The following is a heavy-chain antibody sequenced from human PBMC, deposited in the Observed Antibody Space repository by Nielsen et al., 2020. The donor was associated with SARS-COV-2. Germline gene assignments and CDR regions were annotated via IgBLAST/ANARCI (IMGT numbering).Heavy chain of an antibody. CDR1: GFTFDDYA. CDR3: AKSPDYDSSGYES. J-gene: IGHJ5*02. V-gene: IGHV3-9*01. Sequence: GGSLRLSCAASGFTFDDYAMHWVRHAPGKGLEWVSGISWNSGSIGYADSVKGRFTISRDNAKNSLYLQMNSLRAEDTALYYCAKSPDYDSSGYESWGQGTLVTVSS. CDR2: ISWNSGSI. D-gene: IGHD3-22*01.